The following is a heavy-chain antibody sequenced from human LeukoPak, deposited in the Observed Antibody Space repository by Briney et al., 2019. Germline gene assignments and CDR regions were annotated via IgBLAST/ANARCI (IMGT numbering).Heavy chain of an antibody. CDR2: IYYSGST. D-gene: IGHD3-10*01. V-gene: IGHV4-31*03. CDR3: ARDRVGNWFDP. Sequence: SETLSLTCTVSGGSISSGGYYWSWIRQHPGKGLEWIGYIYYSGSTNYNPSLKSRVTISVDTSKNQFSLKLSSVTAADTAVYYCARDRVGNWFDPWGQGTLVTVSS. CDR1: GGSISSGGYY. J-gene: IGHJ5*02.